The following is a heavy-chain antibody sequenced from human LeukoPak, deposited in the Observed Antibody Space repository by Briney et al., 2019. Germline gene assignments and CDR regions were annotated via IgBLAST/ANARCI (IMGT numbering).Heavy chain of an antibody. CDR3: ASRGDTYCGGDCYSN. J-gene: IGHJ4*02. CDR1: GGTFSSYT. Sequence: SVKVSCKASGGTFSSYTISWVRQAPGQGLEWIGRIFPILGIANYAQKFQDRVTITADKSTSTAYMELSSLRSEDTAVYYCASRGDTYCGGDCYSNWGQGTLVTVSS. V-gene: IGHV1-69*02. D-gene: IGHD2-21*01. CDR2: IFPILGIA.